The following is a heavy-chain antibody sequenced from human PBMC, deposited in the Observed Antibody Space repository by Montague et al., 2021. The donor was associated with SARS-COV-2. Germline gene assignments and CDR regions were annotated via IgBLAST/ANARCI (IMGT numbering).Heavy chain of an antibody. CDR1: GDSVSSNIAT. Sequence: CAISGDSVSSNIATWNWTRQSPSRGLEWLGRTYYRSKWYSDYAESVKSRITIDPDTSKHQFSLHLNSVTPEDTAVYYCARIPVGSKYYFDFWGQGTLVTVSS. CDR3: ARIPVGSKYYFDF. D-gene: IGHD2-2*01. CDR2: TYYRSKWYS. J-gene: IGHJ4*02. V-gene: IGHV6-1*01.